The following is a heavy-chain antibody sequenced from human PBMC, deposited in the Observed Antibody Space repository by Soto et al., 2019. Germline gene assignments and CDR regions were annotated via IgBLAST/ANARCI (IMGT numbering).Heavy chain of an antibody. CDR1: GFNFSSYV. CDR3: ANNDYLYGDFYSY. J-gene: IGHJ4*02. Sequence: GGSLRLSCASSGFNFSSYVMHWVRQAPGKGLEWVAVISYDGSNKYYADSVKGRFTISRDNSKNTLYLQMNSLRAEDTAVYYCANNDYLYGDFYSYWGQGTLVTVSS. V-gene: IGHV3-30*18. D-gene: IGHD2-21*02. CDR2: ISYDGSNK.